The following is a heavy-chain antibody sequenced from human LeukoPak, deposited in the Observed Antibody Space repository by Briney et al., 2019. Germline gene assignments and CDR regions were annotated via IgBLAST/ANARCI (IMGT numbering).Heavy chain of an antibody. Sequence: ASVKVSCKASGYTFTGYYMHWVRQAPGQGLEWMGWINPNSGGTNYAQKFQGRVTMTRDTSISTAYMELSRLRSDDTAVYYCASLLDTAMADAFDIWGQGTMVTVSS. V-gene: IGHV1-2*02. CDR3: ASLLDTAMADAFDI. CDR1: GYTFTGYY. J-gene: IGHJ3*02. CDR2: INPNSGGT. D-gene: IGHD5-18*01.